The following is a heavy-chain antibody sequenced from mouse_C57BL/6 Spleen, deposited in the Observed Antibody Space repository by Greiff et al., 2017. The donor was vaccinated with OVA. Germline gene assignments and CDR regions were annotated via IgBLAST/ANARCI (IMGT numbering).Heavy chain of an antibody. CDR1: GFTFSDYG. CDR3: AREGDWDVGDFDY. Sequence: EVQGVESGGGLVKPGGSLKLSCAASGFTFSDYGMHWVRQAPEQGLEWVAYISSGSSTIYYADTVKGRFTISRDNAKNTLFLQMTSLRSEDTAMYYCAREGDWDVGDFDYWGQGTTLTVSS. CDR2: ISSGSSTI. J-gene: IGHJ2*01. D-gene: IGHD4-1*01. V-gene: IGHV5-17*01.